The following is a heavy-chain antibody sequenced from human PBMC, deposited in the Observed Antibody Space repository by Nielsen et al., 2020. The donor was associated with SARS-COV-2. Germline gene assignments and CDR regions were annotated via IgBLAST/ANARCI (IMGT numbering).Heavy chain of an antibody. CDR1: GFTFSNSW. D-gene: IGHD3-10*01. V-gene: IGHV3-48*03. Sequence: GGSLRLSCAPSGFTFSNSWMTWVRQAPGKGLEWVSYISSSGSTIYYADSVKGRFTISRDNAKNSLYLQMNSLRAEDTAVYYCARVLTMVRGVVDYWGQGTLVTVSS. J-gene: IGHJ4*02. CDR3: ARVLTMVRGVVDY. CDR2: ISSSGSTI.